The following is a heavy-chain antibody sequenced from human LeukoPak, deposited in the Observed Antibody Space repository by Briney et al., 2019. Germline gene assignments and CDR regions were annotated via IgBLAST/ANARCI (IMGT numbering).Heavy chain of an antibody. Sequence: GGSLRLSCAASGFTCSSYAMHWVRQAPGKGLEGVAGISYDGSNKYYADSVKGRFTISIDNSKNTLYLKMNSLRAEDTAVYYCARDHYYGSGSYSYYFDYWGQGTLVTVSS. J-gene: IGHJ4*02. CDR3: ARDHYYGSGSYSYYFDY. V-gene: IGHV3-30*04. D-gene: IGHD3-10*01. CDR1: GFTCSSYA. CDR2: ISYDGSNK.